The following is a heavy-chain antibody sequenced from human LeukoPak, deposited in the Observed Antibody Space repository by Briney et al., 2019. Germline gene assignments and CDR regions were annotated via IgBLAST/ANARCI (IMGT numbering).Heavy chain of an antibody. J-gene: IGHJ6*02. CDR1: EFTVSNYA. Sequence: GGSLRLSCAPSEFTVSNYAMSWVRQAPGKGLEWVGRIKSKADGGTTDYAAPVKGRFTISRDDSKNTLYLQMNSLKTEDTAVYYCTTEGNYYYGMDVWGQGTTVTVSS. CDR2: IKSKADGGTT. CDR3: TTEGNYYYGMDV. V-gene: IGHV3-15*01.